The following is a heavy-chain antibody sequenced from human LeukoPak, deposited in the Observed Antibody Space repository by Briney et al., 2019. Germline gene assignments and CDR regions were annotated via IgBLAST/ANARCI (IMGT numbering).Heavy chain of an antibody. CDR2: INPNSGGT. CDR1: GYTFTGYY. Sequence: GASVKVSCKASGYTFTGYYMHWVRQTPGQGLEWMGWINPNSGGTNYAQKFQGRVTMTRDTSISTAYMELSRLRSDDTAVYYCARFHRATMIVVVITDWFDPWGQGTLVTVSS. V-gene: IGHV1-2*02. J-gene: IGHJ5*02. CDR3: ARFHRATMIVVVITDWFDP. D-gene: IGHD3-22*01.